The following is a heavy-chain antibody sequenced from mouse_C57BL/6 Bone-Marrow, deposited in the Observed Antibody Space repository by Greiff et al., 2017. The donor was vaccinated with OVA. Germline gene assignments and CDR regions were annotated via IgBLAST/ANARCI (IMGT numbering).Heavy chain of an antibody. CDR1: GFNIKDDY. J-gene: IGHJ4*01. Sequence: VQLQQSGAELVRPGASVKLSCTASGFNIKDDYMHWVKQRPEQGLEWIGWIDPENGDTEYASKFQGKATITADTSSNTAYLQLSSLTSEDTAVYYCTTPRSYYAMDYWGQGTSVTVSS. CDR3: TTPRSYYAMDY. CDR2: IDPENGDT. V-gene: IGHV14-4*01.